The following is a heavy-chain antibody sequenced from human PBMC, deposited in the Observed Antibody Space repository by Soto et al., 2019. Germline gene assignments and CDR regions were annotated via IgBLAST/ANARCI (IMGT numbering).Heavy chain of an antibody. CDR2: TRNRANSYTT. J-gene: IGHJ4*02. Sequence: GGSLRLSCAASGFTFSAHYMDWVRQAPGKGLEKIARTRNRANSYTTEYTASVKGRFTISRDASNNSLYLQMNSLKTDDTAVYYCARDVIGHDNYETIGYYFDHWGQGTLVTVSS. CDR3: ARDVIGHDNYETIGYYFDH. D-gene: IGHD3-22*01. CDR1: GFTFSAHY. V-gene: IGHV3-72*01.